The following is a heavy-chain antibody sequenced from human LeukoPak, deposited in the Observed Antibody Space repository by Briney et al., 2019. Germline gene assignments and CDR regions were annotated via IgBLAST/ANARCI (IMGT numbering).Heavy chain of an antibody. CDR1: GYTFTSYA. CDR3: ARDSVVGGLDYDY. Sequence: ASVKVSCKASGYTFTSYAITWVRQAPGQGREWMGWISAYNGNTNYAQKLQGRVTMTTDTPTSTAYMELRSLRSDDTAVYYCARDSVVGGLDYDYWGQRTLVTVSS. V-gene: IGHV1-18*01. J-gene: IGHJ4*02. CDR2: ISAYNGNT. D-gene: IGHD4-23*01.